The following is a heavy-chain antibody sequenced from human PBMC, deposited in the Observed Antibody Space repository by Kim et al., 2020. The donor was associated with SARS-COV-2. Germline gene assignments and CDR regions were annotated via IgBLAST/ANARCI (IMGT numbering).Heavy chain of an antibody. CDR1: GYTFTGYY. D-gene: IGHD5-18*01. Sequence: ASVKVSCKASGYTFTGYYMHWVRQAPGQGLEWMGWINPNSGGTNYAQKFQGRVTMTRDTSISTAYMELGRLRSDDTAVYYCARGFWGSGYSYGYRFDYWGQGTLVTVSS. CDR2: INPNSGGT. CDR3: ARGFWGSGYSYGYRFDY. V-gene: IGHV1-2*02. J-gene: IGHJ4*02.